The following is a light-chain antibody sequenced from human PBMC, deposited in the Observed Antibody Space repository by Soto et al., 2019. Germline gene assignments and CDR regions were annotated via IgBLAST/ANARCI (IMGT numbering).Light chain of an antibody. CDR2: DVS. Sequence: DIQMTQSPSSLSASVGDRVTITCQASRGVGDNLNWYQQKPGKAPKLLIYDVSNLETGVPSRFSGSGSGTDFTFTISSLQPEDIGTYYCQEHDNLFAFGGGTKVEMK. V-gene: IGKV1-33*01. CDR3: QEHDNLFA. J-gene: IGKJ4*01. CDR1: RGVGDN.